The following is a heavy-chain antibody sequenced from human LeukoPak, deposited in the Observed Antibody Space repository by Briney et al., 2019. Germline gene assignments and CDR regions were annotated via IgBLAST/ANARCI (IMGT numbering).Heavy chain of an antibody. CDR1: GFTFSSHS. CDR3: ARRYSGDSPLDY. CDR2: TLYDERNK. J-gene: IGHJ4*02. D-gene: IGHD4-17*01. V-gene: IGHV3-30*04. Sequence: PGGSLRLSCVVSGFTFSSHSMHWVRQAPGKGLEWVAVTLYDERNKYYADSVKGRFTIYRDNSKNTLYLQMNSLRAEDTAVYYCARRYSGDSPLDYWGQGTLVTVSS.